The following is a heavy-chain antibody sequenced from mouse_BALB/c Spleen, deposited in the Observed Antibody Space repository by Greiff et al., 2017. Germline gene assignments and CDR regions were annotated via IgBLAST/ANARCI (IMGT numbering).Heavy chain of an antibody. J-gene: IGHJ2*01. Sequence: EVQGVESGGGLVKPGGSLKLSCAASGFTFSDYYMYWVRQTPEKRLEWVATISDGGSYTYYPDSVKGRFTISRDNAKNNLYLQMSSLKSEDTAMYYCARDGGITTVVAPFDYWGQGTTLTVSS. D-gene: IGHD1-1*01. CDR1: GFTFSDYY. CDR3: ARDGGITTVVAPFDY. V-gene: IGHV5-4*02. CDR2: ISDGGSYT.